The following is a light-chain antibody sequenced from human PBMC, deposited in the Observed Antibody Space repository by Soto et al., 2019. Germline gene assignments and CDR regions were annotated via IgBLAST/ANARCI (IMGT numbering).Light chain of an antibody. Sequence: EVVMRQSPATLSVSPGEGATLSCRASQGIGDTLAWYQHKPGQTPRLLIYDTSTRATGVPTRFSGSGSGTDFTLIISRLEAEDFAVYYCQQSSSSPITFGQGTRLEIK. CDR1: QGIGDT. CDR2: DTS. CDR3: QQSSSSPIT. J-gene: IGKJ5*01. V-gene: IGKV3D-15*02.